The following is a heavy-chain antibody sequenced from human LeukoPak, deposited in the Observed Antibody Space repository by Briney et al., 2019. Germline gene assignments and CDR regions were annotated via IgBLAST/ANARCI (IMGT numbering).Heavy chain of an antibody. CDR3: ARHVSTSESENFDY. J-gene: IGHJ4*02. D-gene: IGHD3-10*02. Sequence: PSETLSLTCIVSGVSISSYYWSWIRQPPGKGLEWIGYIYTSGSTNHNPSLKSRVTISVDTSKNQFSLKLSSVTAADTAVYYCARHVSTSESENFDYWGQGTLVTVSS. V-gene: IGHV4-4*09. CDR1: GVSISSYY. CDR2: IYTSGST.